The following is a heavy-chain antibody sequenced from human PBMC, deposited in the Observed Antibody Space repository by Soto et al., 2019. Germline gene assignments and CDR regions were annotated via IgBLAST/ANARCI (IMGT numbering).Heavy chain of an antibody. D-gene: IGHD2-15*01. Sequence: SVKVSCKASGGTFSSYTISWVRQAPGQGLEWMGRIIPILGIANYAQKFQGRVTITADKSTSTAYMELSSLRSEDTAVYYCASRYCSGGSCYSPSYYYMDLWGKGTTVTVSS. CDR2: IIPILGIA. CDR3: ASRYCSGGSCYSPSYYYMDL. CDR1: GGTFSSYT. J-gene: IGHJ6*03. V-gene: IGHV1-69*02.